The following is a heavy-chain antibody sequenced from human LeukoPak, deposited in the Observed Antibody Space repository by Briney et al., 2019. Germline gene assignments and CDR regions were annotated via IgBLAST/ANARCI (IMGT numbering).Heavy chain of an antibody. CDR2: IIPIFGTA. V-gene: IGHV1-69*05. Sequence: SVKVSCKASGGTYSSYAISWVRQAPGQGLEWMGGIIPIFGTANYAQKFQGRVTITTDESTSTAYMELSSLRSEDTAVYYCARDSSGWYRFDYWGQGTLVTVSS. CDR3: ARDSSGWYRFDY. J-gene: IGHJ4*02. CDR1: GGTYSSYA. D-gene: IGHD6-19*01.